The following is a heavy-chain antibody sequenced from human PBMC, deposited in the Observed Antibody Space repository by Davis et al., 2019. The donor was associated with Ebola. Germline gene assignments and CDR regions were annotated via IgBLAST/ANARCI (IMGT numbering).Heavy chain of an antibody. Sequence: PGGFLRLSCAASGFTVSSNYMSWVRQAPGKGLEWVSVIYSGGSTYYADSVKGRFTISRDNSKNTLYLQMNSLRAEDTAVYYCARAKYDFWSGHIDYWGQGTLVTVSS. CDR2: IYSGGST. J-gene: IGHJ4*02. D-gene: IGHD3-3*01. CDR3: ARAKYDFWSGHIDY. V-gene: IGHV3-66*01. CDR1: GFTVSSNY.